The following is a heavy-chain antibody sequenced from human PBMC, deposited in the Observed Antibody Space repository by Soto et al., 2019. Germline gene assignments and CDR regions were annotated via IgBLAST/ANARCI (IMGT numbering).Heavy chain of an antibody. CDR1: GFSFSRYV. Sequence: GGSLRLSCAASGFSFSRYVMSWVRQAPGKGLEWVSVMSGSGGSTYYADSVKGRFTISRDNSKNTLYFQMNSLRAEDTAVYYCAKVSGDQLLSTFDYWGQGTLVTVSS. CDR2: MSGSGGST. J-gene: IGHJ4*02. CDR3: AKVSGDQLLSTFDY. V-gene: IGHV3-23*01. D-gene: IGHD2-2*01.